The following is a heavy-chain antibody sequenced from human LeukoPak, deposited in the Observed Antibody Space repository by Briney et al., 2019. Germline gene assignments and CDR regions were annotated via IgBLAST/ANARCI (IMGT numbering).Heavy chain of an antibody. CDR2: ISYSGST. J-gene: IGHJ4*02. D-gene: IGHD3-22*01. CDR3: ARECNYYASSDYFDS. V-gene: IGHV4-30-4*01. Sequence: PSQTLSLTCTVSGGSINSGDYYWSWIRQPPGKGLEWIGYISYSGSTYYNPSLKSRLTISVDTSKNRFSLKLSSVSAADTAVYFCARECNYYASSDYFDSWGQGALVTVSS. CDR1: GGSINSGDYY.